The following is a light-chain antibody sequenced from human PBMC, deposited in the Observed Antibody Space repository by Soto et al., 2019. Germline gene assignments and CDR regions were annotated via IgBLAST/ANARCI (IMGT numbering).Light chain of an antibody. CDR1: QGVSRY. V-gene: IGKV1-9*01. Sequence: IQLTQSPSSLSASVGDSVTITCRASQGVSRYLSWYQQKPGRAPILLISAASTLQSGVPARFSGSGSGTDFTLTISRLEPEDFAVYYCQQYGSSNTFGQGTKLEIK. CDR3: QQYGSSNT. J-gene: IGKJ2*01. CDR2: AAS.